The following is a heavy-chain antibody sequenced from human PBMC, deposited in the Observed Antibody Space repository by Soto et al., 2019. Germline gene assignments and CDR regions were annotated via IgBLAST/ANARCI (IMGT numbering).Heavy chain of an antibody. D-gene: IGHD1-1*01. CDR1: GFTFSMYW. J-gene: IGHJ4*02. CDR3: TRGPRSTSTGTGAF. V-gene: IGHV3-74*01. Sequence: SLRLSCAASGFTFSMYWMHWVRQVPGKGPEWVSRINDDGSSTNYADSVKGRFTISRNNAKNTLYLQMNDLRAEDTAVYYCTRGPRSTSTGTGAFWGQGTLVTVSS. CDR2: INDDGSST.